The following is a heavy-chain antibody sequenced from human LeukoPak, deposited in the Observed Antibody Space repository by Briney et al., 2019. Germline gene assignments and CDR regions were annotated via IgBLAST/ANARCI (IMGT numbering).Heavy chain of an antibody. Sequence: SETLSLTCTGSGGSISSYYWSWIRQPPGKGLEWIGYIYYSGSTNYNPSLKSRVTISVDTSKNQSSLKLSSVTAADTAVYYCARSWQQWYFDYWGQGTLVTVSS. D-gene: IGHD6-19*01. J-gene: IGHJ4*02. V-gene: IGHV4-59*01. CDR2: IYYSGST. CDR1: GGSISSYY. CDR3: ARSWQQWYFDY.